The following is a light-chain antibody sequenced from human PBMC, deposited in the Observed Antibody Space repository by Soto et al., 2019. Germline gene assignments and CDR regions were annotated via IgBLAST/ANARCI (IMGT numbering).Light chain of an antibody. J-gene: IGLJ2*01. CDR1: SSNIGRNP. Sequence: QSVLTQPPSASGTPGQRVTISCSGSSSNIGRNPVNWYLQLPGTAPKLLIYSNNQRPSGVPDRVSASKSGTSASLTISGLQYEDEADYYCATWDDSLYGMVFGGGTQLTVL. V-gene: IGLV1-44*01. CDR3: ATWDDSLYGMV. CDR2: SNN.